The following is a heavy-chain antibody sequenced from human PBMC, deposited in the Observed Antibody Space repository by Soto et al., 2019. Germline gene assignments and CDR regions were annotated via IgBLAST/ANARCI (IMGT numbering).Heavy chain of an antibody. J-gene: IGHJ5*02. CDR2: MNPGSGDT. CDR3: ARMATFGSLNWFDP. D-gene: IGHD3-16*01. V-gene: IGHV1-8*01. CDR1: GYSFTNND. Sequence: QVKLVQSGAEVREPGASVKVSCKASGYSFTNNDVSWVRQATGQGLEWMGWMNPGSGDTGYAQKFQGRVTMTRDISIATAYMELSSLRSEDTAIYYCARMATFGSLNWFDPWGQGTLVTVSS.